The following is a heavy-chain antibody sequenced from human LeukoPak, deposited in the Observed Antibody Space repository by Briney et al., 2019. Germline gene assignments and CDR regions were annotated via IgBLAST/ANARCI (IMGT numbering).Heavy chain of an antibody. CDR2: ISSSSSTI. Sequence: GSLRLPCSASGFTFDNYVMSWVRQAPGKGLEWVSYISSSSSTIYYADSVKGRFTISRDNAENSLYLQMNSLRAEDTAVYYCASRFCSGGSCHYFDQWGQGTLVTVSS. V-gene: IGHV3-48*01. CDR3: ASRFCSGGSCHYFDQ. D-gene: IGHD2-15*01. CDR1: GFTFDNYV. J-gene: IGHJ4*02.